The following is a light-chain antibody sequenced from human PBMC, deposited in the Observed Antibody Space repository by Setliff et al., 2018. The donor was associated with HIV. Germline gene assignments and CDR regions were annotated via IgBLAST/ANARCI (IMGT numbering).Light chain of an antibody. Sequence: QSALAQPASVSGSPGQSITISCTGTSSDVVDYNYVSWYQQYPGKAPKLMIYAVSNRPSGVSNRFSGSKSGNTASLTISGLQAEDEADYYCSSYTSSSTLFGGGTQLTVL. CDR2: AVS. V-gene: IGLV2-14*03. CDR1: SSDVVDYNY. J-gene: IGLJ3*02. CDR3: SSYTSSSTL.